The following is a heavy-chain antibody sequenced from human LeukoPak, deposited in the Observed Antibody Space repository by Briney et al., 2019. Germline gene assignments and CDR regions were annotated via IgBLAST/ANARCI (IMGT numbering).Heavy chain of an antibody. V-gene: IGHV1-8*01. Sequence: GASVKVSCKASGYPLTSYEINWVRQATGQGLEWMGWMNPNSGNTDYAQKFQGRVTMTRDTSLNTAYLELSSLRSEDTAVYYCARGVLRGDIWQIWGQGNMVTVSS. CDR2: MNPNSGNT. D-gene: IGHD3-3*01. CDR3: ARGVLRGDIWQI. J-gene: IGHJ3*02. CDR1: GYPLTSYE.